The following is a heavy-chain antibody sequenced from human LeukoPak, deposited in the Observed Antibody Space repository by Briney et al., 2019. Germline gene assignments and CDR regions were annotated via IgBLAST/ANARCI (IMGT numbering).Heavy chain of an antibody. J-gene: IGHJ5*02. D-gene: IGHD3-16*01. CDR3: ARDVAGDWFDP. Sequence: GGSLRLSCAASGFSFSSYSMNRVRQAPGKGLEWVSSIDSSSNYIFYADSVKGRFTISRDNAKDTLYLQMNSLRAEDTAVYYCARDVAGDWFDPWGQGTLVTVSS. CDR1: GFSFSSYS. CDR2: IDSSSNYI. V-gene: IGHV3-21*01.